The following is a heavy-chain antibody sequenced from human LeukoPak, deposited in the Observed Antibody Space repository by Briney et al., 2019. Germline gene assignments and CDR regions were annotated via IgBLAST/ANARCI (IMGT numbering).Heavy chain of an antibody. CDR1: GYTFTSYG. V-gene: IGHV1-18*01. Sequence: ASVKVSCKASGYTFTSYGISWVRQAPGQGLEWMGWISAYNGNTNYAQKLQGRVTMATDTSTSTAYMELRSLRSDDTAVYYCARDRVVVTATWFDPWGQGTLVTVSS. CDR2: ISAYNGNT. D-gene: IGHD2-21*02. CDR3: ARDRVVVTATWFDP. J-gene: IGHJ5*02.